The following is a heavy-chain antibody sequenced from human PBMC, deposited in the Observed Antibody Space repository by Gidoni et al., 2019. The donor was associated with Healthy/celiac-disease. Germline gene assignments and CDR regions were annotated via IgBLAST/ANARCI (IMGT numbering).Heavy chain of an antibody. Sequence: EVQLVESGGGLVKPGGSLRLSCAASGFPLRSYSMTWVRQAPGKGLEWVSSISSSSSYIYYADSVKGRFTISRDNAKNSLYLQMNSLRAEDTAVYYCARDPNAILTGYIPDYYYGMDVWGQGTTVTVSS. D-gene: IGHD3-9*01. CDR1: GFPLRSYS. V-gene: IGHV3-21*01. J-gene: IGHJ6*02. CDR2: ISSSSSYI. CDR3: ARDPNAILTGYIPDYYYGMDV.